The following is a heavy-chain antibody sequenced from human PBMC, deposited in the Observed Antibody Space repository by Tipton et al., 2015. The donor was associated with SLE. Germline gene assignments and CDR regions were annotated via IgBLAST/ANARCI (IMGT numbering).Heavy chain of an antibody. CDR3: ARDAVVTPNWFDP. D-gene: IGHD4-23*01. V-gene: IGHV4-4*07. CDR1: GGSMSSFY. CDR2: IYSSGST. Sequence: TLSLTCTVSGGSMSSFYWSWIWQPAGKGLEWIGRIYSSGSTNYNPSLKSRVTMSVDTSKNQFSLKLSSVTAADTAVYYCARDAVVTPNWFDPWGQGTLVTVSS. J-gene: IGHJ5*02.